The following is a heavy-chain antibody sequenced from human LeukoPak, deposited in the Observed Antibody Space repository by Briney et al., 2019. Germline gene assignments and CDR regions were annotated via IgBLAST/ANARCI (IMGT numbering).Heavy chain of an antibody. D-gene: IGHD2-15*01. CDR2: ISSSSSYI. CDR3: ARDPPRCSGGSCYLDY. CDR1: GFTFSSYS. V-gene: IGHV3-21*01. Sequence: GGSLRLSCAASGFTFSSYSMNWVRQAPGKGLERVSSISSSSSYIYYADSVKGRFTISRDNAKNSLYLQMNSLRAEDTAVYYCARDPPRCSGGSCYLDYWGQGTLVTVSS. J-gene: IGHJ4*02.